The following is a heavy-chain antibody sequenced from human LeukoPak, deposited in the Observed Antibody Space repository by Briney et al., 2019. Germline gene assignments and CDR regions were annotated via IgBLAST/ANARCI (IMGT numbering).Heavy chain of an antibody. CDR1: GGSFSGYY. V-gene: IGHV4-34*01. CDR2: INHSGST. Sequence: SETLSLTCAVYGGSFSGYYWSWILQSPGKGLEWIGEINHSGSTNYNPSLKSRVTISVDTSKNQFSLKLSSVTAADTAVYYCARTVGGYSSSSLLHFWGQGALVTVSS. J-gene: IGHJ4*02. CDR3: ARTVGGYSSSSLLHF. D-gene: IGHD6-6*01.